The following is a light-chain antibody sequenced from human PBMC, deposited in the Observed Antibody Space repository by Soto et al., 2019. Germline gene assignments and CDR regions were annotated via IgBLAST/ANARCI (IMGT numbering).Light chain of an antibody. CDR3: QQYESTPPT. Sequence: DIVMTQSPDSLAVSLGERATINCKSSQSVLYSSNNKNYLAWYQQRPGQPPKLLIYWASTRESGVPDRFSGSGSETDFTRTITSLQAEDVAVYYCQQYESTPPTFGQGTKLEIK. CDR1: QSVLYSSNNKNY. V-gene: IGKV4-1*01. J-gene: IGKJ2*01. CDR2: WAS.